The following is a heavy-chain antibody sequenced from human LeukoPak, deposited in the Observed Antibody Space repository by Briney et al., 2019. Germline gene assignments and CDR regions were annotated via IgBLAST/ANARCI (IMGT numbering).Heavy chain of an antibody. CDR1: GYTFTSYD. J-gene: IGHJ3*02. D-gene: IGHD4-17*01. V-gene: IGHV1-18*01. CDR2: ISAYNGNT. Sequence: ASVKVSCKASGYTFTSYDINWVRQATGQGLEWMGWISAYNGNTNYAQKLQGRVTMTTDTSTSTAYMELRSLRSDDTAVYYCATTTTVTGPRAFDIWGQGTMVTVSS. CDR3: ATTTTVTGPRAFDI.